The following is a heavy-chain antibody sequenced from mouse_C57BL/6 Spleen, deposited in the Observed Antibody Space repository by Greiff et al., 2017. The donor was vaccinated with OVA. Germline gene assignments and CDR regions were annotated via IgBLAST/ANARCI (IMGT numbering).Heavy chain of an antibody. CDR2: INPSTGGT. V-gene: IGHV1-42*01. Sequence: EVQLQQSGPELVKPGASVKISCKASGYSFTGYYMNWVKQSPEKSLEWIGEINPSTGGTTYNQKFKAKATLTVDKSSSTAYMQLKSLTSEDSAVYYFAPITTVVATPSIDAMDYWGQGTSVTVSS. J-gene: IGHJ4*01. D-gene: IGHD1-1*01. CDR1: GYSFTGYY. CDR3: APITTVVATPSIDAMDY.